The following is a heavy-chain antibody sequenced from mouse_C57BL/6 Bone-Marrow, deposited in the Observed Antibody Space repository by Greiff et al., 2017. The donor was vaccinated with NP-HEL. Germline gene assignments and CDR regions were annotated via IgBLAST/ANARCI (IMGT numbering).Heavy chain of an antibody. CDR1: GYTFTEYT. V-gene: IGHV1-62-2*01. J-gene: IGHJ3*01. Sequence: VKVVESGAELVKPGASVKLSCKASGYTFTEYTIHWVKQRSGQGLEWIGWFYPGSGSIKYNEKFKDKATLTADKSSSTVYMELSRLTSEDSAVYFCARHEEDYYGSSYAWFAYWGQGTLVTVSA. CDR3: ARHEEDYYGSSYAWFAY. CDR2: FYPGSGSI. D-gene: IGHD1-1*01.